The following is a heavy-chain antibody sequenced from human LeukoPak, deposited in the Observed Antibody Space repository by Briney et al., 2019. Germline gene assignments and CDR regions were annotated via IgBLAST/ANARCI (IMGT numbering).Heavy chain of an antibody. D-gene: IGHD5-18*01. CDR2: ISYDGSNK. J-gene: IGHJ4*02. CDR1: GFTFSSYA. Sequence: PGGSLRLSCAASGFTFSSYAMHWVRQAPGKGLEWVAVISYDGSNKYYADSVKGRFTISRDNSKNTLYLQMNSLRAEDTAVYYCARAHGESYGYMRGYLDYWGQGTLVTVSS. CDR3: ARAHGESYGYMRGYLDY. V-gene: IGHV3-30-3*01.